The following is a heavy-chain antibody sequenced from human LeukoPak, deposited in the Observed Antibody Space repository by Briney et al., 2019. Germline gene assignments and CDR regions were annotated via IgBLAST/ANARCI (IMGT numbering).Heavy chain of an antibody. V-gene: IGHV4-4*02. CDR2: IHRSGSP. Sequence: SETLSLTCTVSLDSTTSNFWRWVRQPPGKGLVWIGEIHRSGSPNYNPSLQSRVTISIDRSRNQIVLELSSVTGADTAVYYCAREILGGFSPGAYWGEGTLVTVSS. CDR1: LDSTTSNF. CDR3: AREILGGFSPGAY. J-gene: IGHJ4*02. D-gene: IGHD3-10*01.